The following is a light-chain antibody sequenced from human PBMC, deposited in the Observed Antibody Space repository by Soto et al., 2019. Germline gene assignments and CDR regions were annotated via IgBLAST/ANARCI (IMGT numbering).Light chain of an antibody. CDR3: SSYSTATSPQWV. Sequence: QSALTQPASVSGSPGQSITISCTGTSSDVGGYNSVSWYQQHPGKAPKLLIYAVSSRPAVVSNRFSGSKSGDSASLTIAGLQADDEADYYCSSYSTATSPQWVFGGGTKLTVL. CDR2: AVS. V-gene: IGLV2-14*01. CDR1: SSDVGGYNS. J-gene: IGLJ3*02.